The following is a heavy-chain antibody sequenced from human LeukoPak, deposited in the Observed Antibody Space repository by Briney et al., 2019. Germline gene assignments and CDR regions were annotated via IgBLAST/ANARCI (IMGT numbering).Heavy chain of an antibody. CDR3: AGGGGYGDYLPGYYYYFMDV. D-gene: IGHD4-17*01. Sequence: SETLSLTCTVSGGSISSYYWSWIRQPAGKGLEWIGRIYTSGSTNYNPSLKSRLTMSVDTSKNQFSLKLSSVTAADTAAYYCAGGGGYGDYLPGYYYYFMDVWGQGTTVTVSS. J-gene: IGHJ6*02. CDR2: IYTSGST. CDR1: GGSISSYY. V-gene: IGHV4-4*07.